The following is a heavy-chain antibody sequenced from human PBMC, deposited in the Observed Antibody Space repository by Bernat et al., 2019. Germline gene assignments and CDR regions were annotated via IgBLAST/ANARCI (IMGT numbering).Heavy chain of an antibody. CDR3: ARDQSSSGWLDYYYGMDV. Sequence: QVQLVQSGAEVKKPGASVKVSCKASGYTFTSYGISWVRQAPGQGLEWMGWISAYNGNTNYAQKLQGRVTTTTDTSTSTAYMELRSLRSDDTAVYYCARDQSSSGWLDYYYGMDVWGQGTTVTVSS. J-gene: IGHJ6*02. CDR1: GYTFTSYG. V-gene: IGHV1-18*01. CDR2: ISAYNGNT. D-gene: IGHD6-19*01.